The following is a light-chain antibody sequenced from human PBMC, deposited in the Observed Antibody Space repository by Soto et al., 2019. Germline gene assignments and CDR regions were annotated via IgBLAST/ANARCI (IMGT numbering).Light chain of an antibody. J-gene: IGKJ5*01. CDR3: QQYNSYPYT. CDR1: QSISSW. V-gene: IGKV1-5*03. CDR2: KAS. Sequence: DVQMGQSPSTLSASVGDRVTITCRASQSISSWLAWYQQKPGKAPKLLIYKASSLESGVPSRFSGSGSGTEFTLTISSLQPDDFATYYCQQYNSYPYTFGQGTRLEIK.